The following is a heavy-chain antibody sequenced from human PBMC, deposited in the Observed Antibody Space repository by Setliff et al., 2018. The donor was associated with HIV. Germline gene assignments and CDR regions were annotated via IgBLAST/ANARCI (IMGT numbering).Heavy chain of an antibody. CDR2: INPNGGDT. V-gene: IGHV1-2*02. CDR3: AADNYNCNSFDS. Sequence: ASVKVSCKASGYTFTGYYMHWVRQAPGQGLEWMGWINPNGGDTNYAQKFLGRVTMTQDTSFTTAYLELSRLGSDDTAVYYCAADNYNCNSFDSWGQGSLVTVSS. CDR1: GYTFTGYY. J-gene: IGHJ4*02. D-gene: IGHD3-3*01.